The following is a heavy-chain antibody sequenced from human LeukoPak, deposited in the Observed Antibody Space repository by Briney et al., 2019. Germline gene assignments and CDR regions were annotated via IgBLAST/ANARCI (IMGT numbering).Heavy chain of an antibody. CDR2: IIPIFGTA. CDR3: ARDFCSSTSCYRYYFDY. CDR1: GGTFSSYA. V-gene: IGHV1-69*13. Sequence: ASVKVSCKASGGTFSSYAISWVRQAPGQGLEWMGGIIPIFGTANYAQKFQGRVTITADESTSTAYMELSSLRSEDTAVYYCARDFCSSTSCYRYYFDYWGQGTLVTVSS. D-gene: IGHD2-2*01. J-gene: IGHJ4*02.